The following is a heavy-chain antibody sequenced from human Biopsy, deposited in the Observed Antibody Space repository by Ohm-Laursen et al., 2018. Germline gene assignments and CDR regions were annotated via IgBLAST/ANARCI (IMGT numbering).Heavy chain of an antibody. V-gene: IGHV3-7*03. CDR3: AKDWTSQYYYDSMDDY. J-gene: IGHJ4*02. CDR1: GFSSKTYW. Sequence: SLRLSCAASGFSSKTYWMNWVRQAPGKGLEWVANIRQGGKEKFYVDSVKGRFTISRDNSKNTLYLQMNSLRVEDTAVYYCAKDWTSQYYYDSMDDYWGQGTLVTVSS. CDR2: IRQGGKEK. D-gene: IGHD3-22*01.